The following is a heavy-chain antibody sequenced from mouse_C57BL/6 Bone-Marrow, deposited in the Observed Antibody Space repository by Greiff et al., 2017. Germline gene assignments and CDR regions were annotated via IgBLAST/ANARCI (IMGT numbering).Heavy chain of an antibody. CDR2: ISSGGGYT. V-gene: IGHV5-6*01. D-gene: IGHD1-1*01. CDR3: ASPYYGSSYGYFDV. CDR1: GFTFSSYG. Sequence: EVQLVESGGDLVKPGGSLKLSCAASGFTFSSYGMSWVRQTPDKRLEWVATISSGGGYTYYPDSVKGRFTISRDNAKNTLYLQMSSLKSEDTAMXYCASPYYGSSYGYFDVWGTGTTVTVSS. J-gene: IGHJ1*03.